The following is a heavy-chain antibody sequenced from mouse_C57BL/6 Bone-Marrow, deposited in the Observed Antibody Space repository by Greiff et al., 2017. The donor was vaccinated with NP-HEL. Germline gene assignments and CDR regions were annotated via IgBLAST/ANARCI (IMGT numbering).Heavy chain of an antibody. CDR2: IDPSDSET. Sequence: QVQLQQPGAELVRPGSSVKLSCKASGYTFTSYWMHWVKQRPIQGLEWIGNIDPSDSETHYNQKFKDKATLTVDKSSSTAYMQLSSLTSEDSAVYYCARKGFPSTMITTYYFDYWGQGTTLTVSS. J-gene: IGHJ2*01. D-gene: IGHD2-4*01. V-gene: IGHV1-52*01. CDR3: ARKGFPSTMITTYYFDY. CDR1: GYTFTSYW.